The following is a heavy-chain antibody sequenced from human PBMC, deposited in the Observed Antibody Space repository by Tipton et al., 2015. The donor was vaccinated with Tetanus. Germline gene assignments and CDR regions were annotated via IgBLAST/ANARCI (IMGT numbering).Heavy chain of an antibody. Sequence: SLRLSCAASGSTFREYWMSWVRQAPGKGLEWVANIQNDGGETYHLESVRGRFTISRDNGTNSVYLQMNSLRPEDTAVYYCARLGRNSLGAFDVWGQGTLVSVSS. CDR3: ARLGRNSLGAFDV. J-gene: IGHJ3*01. CDR2: IQNDGGET. CDR1: GSTFREYW. V-gene: IGHV3-7*03. D-gene: IGHD7-27*01.